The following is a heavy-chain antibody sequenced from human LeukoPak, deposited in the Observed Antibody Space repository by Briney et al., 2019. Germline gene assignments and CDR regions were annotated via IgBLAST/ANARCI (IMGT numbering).Heavy chain of an antibody. D-gene: IGHD5-18*01. CDR1: GFTFSSHA. CDR2: ISGSGGST. Sequence: PGGSLRPSCAASGFTFSSHAMSWVRQAPGKGLEWVSAISGSGGSTYYADSVKGRFTISRDNSKNTLYLQMNSLRAEDTAVYYCAKDVAIQLWCFDYWGQGTLVTVSS. J-gene: IGHJ4*02. CDR3: AKDVAIQLWCFDY. V-gene: IGHV3-23*01.